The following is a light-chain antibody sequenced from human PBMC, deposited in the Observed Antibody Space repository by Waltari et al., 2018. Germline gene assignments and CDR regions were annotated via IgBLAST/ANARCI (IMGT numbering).Light chain of an antibody. CDR2: AAS. J-gene: IGKJ1*01. V-gene: IGKV1-39*01. Sequence: IPVTQSPFFLSASVRDRVTITCRASQSISSYLNWYQQKPGKAPKLLIYAASSLQSGIPSRFSGSGSGRDFTLSISSLQPEDFATYCCQQSYSQTRTFGQGTKVEIK. CDR1: QSISSY. CDR3: QQSYSQTRT.